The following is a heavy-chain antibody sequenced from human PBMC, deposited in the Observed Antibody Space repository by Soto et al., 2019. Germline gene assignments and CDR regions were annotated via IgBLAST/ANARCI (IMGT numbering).Heavy chain of an antibody. CDR1: GFTFNRHA. CDR3: ARSRSGAVADSFDY. D-gene: IGHD3-10*01. J-gene: IGHJ4*02. CDR2: ISRDGTNK. Sequence: QVHLVASGGGVVHLGRSLTLSCAASGFTFNRHAIHWVRQAPGKGLEWVTVISRDGTNKYFADSVKGRFTISRDNAKNTVFLQMNSLRREDTAVYYCARSRSGAVADSFDYWGQGTPVTVSS. V-gene: IGHV3-30-3*01.